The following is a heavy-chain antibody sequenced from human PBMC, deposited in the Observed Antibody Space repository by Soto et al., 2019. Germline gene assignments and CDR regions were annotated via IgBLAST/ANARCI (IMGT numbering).Heavy chain of an antibody. Sequence: QVQLVQSGAEVKKPGASVKVSCKASGYTFTSYAMHWVRQAPGQRLEWMGWINAGNGNTKYSQKCQGRVAITRDTSASPAYMELSRLRSEDTAVYYCARGPGGPDGPGDYWGQGTLVTVSS. CDR1: GYTFTSYA. V-gene: IGHV1-3*01. J-gene: IGHJ4*02. CDR2: INAGNGNT. CDR3: ARGPGGPDGPGDY. D-gene: IGHD2-15*01.